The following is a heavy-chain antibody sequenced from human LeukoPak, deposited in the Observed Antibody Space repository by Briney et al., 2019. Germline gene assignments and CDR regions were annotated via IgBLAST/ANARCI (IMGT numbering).Heavy chain of an antibody. D-gene: IGHD3-10*02. V-gene: IGHV3-7*03. CDR1: GFTFSNYW. Sequence: GGSLRLSCAASGFTFSNYWMSWVRQAPGKGPEWMGNIKEDGSETYYVDSVKGRFTISRDNAQNSQYLHMHSLRVEDTAVYYCARDPYVSNFDYWGQGTLVTVSS. CDR3: ARDPYVSNFDY. J-gene: IGHJ4*02. CDR2: IKEDGSET.